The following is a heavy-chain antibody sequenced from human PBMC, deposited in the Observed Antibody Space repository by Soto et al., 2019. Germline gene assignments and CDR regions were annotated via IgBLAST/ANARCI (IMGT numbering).Heavy chain of an antibody. CDR1: GFTFSSYG. CDR3: ARHGSGSYYPALDY. J-gene: IGHJ4*02. V-gene: IGHV3-33*01. Sequence: PGGSLRLSCAASGFTFSSYGMHWVRQAPGKGLEWVAVIWYDGSNKYYADSVKGRFTISRDNSKNTLYLQMNSLRAEDTAVYYCARHGSGSYYPALDYWGQGTLVTVSS. CDR2: IWYDGSNK. D-gene: IGHD3-10*01.